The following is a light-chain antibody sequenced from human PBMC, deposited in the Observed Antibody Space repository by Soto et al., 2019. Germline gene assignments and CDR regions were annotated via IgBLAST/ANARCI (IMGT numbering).Light chain of an antibody. CDR3: QKYNSAPLT. Sequence: DIQMTQSPSSLSASVGDRVTITCRASQTIRPDLSWYQQNAGKAPKLLIYSASTLQSGVPSRFSGSGSGTDFTLTISSLQPEDVATYYCQKYNSAPLTFGGGTKVEIK. CDR1: QTIRPD. J-gene: IGKJ4*01. CDR2: SAS. V-gene: IGKV1-27*01.